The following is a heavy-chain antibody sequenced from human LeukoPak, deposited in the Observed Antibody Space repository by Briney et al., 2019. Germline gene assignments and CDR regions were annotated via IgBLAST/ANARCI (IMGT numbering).Heavy chain of an antibody. J-gene: IGHJ4*02. CDR2: IYYSGST. V-gene: IGHV4-59*08. CDR3: ARGWGDYGDYEGGY. CDR1: GGSISSYY. Sequence: SETLSLTCTVSGGSISSYYWSWIRQPPGKGLEWIGYIYYSGSTNYNPSLKSRVTISVDTSKNQFSLKLSSVTAADTAVYYCARGWGDYGDYEGGYWGQGTLVTVSS. D-gene: IGHD4-17*01.